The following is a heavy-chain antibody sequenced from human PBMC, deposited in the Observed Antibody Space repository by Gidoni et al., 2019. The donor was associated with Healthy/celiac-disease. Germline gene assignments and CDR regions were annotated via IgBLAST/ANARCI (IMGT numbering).Heavy chain of an antibody. J-gene: IGHJ4*02. D-gene: IGHD3-22*01. CDR2: IISKTAGGAT. CDR3: TTGGDPMIVALVY. V-gene: IGHV3-15*01. CDR1: GSTFSNAW. Sequence: EVRRVESGGGVVKPAGSLRLACAATGSTFSNAWMSWVRQDTGKGLALFGLIISKTAGGATSYAAPVIGRFTISRDDSKPTLYLQMHSLKPEDTAVYYCTTGGDPMIVALVYWGQGTLVTVSS.